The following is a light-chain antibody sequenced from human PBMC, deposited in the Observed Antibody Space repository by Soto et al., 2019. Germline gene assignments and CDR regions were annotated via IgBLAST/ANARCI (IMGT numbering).Light chain of an antibody. CDR1: NSNIGSNT. CDR2: NNI. V-gene: IGLV1-44*01. J-gene: IGLJ7*01. CDR3: AAWDDSLDGHVV. Sequence: QSVLTQPPSASGTPGQKVTISCSGSNSNIGSNTVSWFQQLPGRAPKLVLYNNIYRPPGVPDRFSGSKSGTSVSLAISGLQSEDEADYYCAAWDDSLDGHVVFGGGTQLTVL.